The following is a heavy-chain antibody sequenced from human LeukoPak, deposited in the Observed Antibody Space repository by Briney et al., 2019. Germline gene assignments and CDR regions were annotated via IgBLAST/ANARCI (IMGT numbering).Heavy chain of an antibody. CDR2: ISYDGSNK. CDR3: ARDRSVHSDAFDI. V-gene: IGHV3-30-3*01. CDR1: GFTFSSYA. J-gene: IGHJ3*02. Sequence: GGSLRLSCAASGFTFSSYAMHWVRQAPGKGLEWVAVISYDGSNKYYADSVKGRFTISRDNSKNTLYLQMNSLRAEDTAVYYCARDRSVHSDAFDIWGQGTMVTVSS.